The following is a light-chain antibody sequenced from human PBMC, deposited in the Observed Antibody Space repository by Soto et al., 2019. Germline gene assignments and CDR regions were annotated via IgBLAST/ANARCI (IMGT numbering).Light chain of an antibody. V-gene: IGLV3-21*02. CDR1: DIGSKS. CDR3: QVWDSRSDHYV. Sequence: SYELTQPPSVSVAPGQTASITCGGSDIGSKSVRWYQQKPGQAPVVVVYDDSDRPSGIPERFSGSNSGNTATLTISRVEAGDEADYYCQVWDSRSDHYVFGTGTKLTVL. CDR2: DDS. J-gene: IGLJ1*01.